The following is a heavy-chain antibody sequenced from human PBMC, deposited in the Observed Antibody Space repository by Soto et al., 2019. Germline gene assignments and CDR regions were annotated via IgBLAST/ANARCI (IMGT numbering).Heavy chain of an antibody. CDR2: MSPSSGNT. J-gene: IGHJ6*02. Sequence: QVQLVQSGAEVKKPGASVKVSCKASGYTFTTYEINWVRQAPGQGLEWMGWMSPSSGNTGYVDQFRGRVTMTSNTSMTTAYMELSSLRSEDTAGYYCARVGGQLFGDHGMDVWGQGTTVTVSS. D-gene: IGHD3-10*01. V-gene: IGHV1-8*01. CDR3: ARVGGQLFGDHGMDV. CDR1: GYTFTTYE.